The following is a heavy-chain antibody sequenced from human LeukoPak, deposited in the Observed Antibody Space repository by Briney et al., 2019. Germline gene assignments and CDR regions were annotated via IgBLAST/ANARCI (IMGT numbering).Heavy chain of an antibody. J-gene: IGHJ6*03. D-gene: IGHD2-21*02. V-gene: IGHV3-43D*03. CDR1: GFTFDDYA. CDR3: AKDGCSGGDCYDGYYYYYYMDV. Sequence: GGSLRLSCAASGFTFDDYAMHWVRQAPGKGLEWVSLISRDGGSTYYADSVKGRFTISRDNSKNSLYLQMNSLRAEDTALYYCAKDGCSGGDCYDGYYYYYYMDVWGKGTTVTISS. CDR2: ISRDGGST.